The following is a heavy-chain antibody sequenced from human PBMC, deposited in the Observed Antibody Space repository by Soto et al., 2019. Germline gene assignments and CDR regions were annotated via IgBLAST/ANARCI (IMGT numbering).Heavy chain of an antibody. CDR2: IWFDGSNK. Sequence: GGSLRLSCAASGFTFSSYAMHWVRQAPGKGLEWVAVIWFDGSNKYYADSVKGRFTISRDNSKNTLYLQMNSLRAEDTALYYCARASGPFDYWGQGTLVTVSS. J-gene: IGHJ4*02. V-gene: IGHV3-30*04. CDR1: GFTFSSYA. CDR3: ARASGPFDY.